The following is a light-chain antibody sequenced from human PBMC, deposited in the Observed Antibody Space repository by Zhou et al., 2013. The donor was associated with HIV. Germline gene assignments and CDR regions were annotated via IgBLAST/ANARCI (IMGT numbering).Light chain of an antibody. Sequence: ELVMTQSPATLSVSPGERATLSCRASQSVSNNLAWYQQKPGQPPRLLIYDASTRATGISARFSGRGSRTEFTLTISSMQSEDFAVYYCQQYNNWPRTFGQGTKVEIK. CDR2: DAS. J-gene: IGKJ1*01. V-gene: IGKV3-15*01. CDR3: QQYNNWPRT. CDR1: QSVSNN.